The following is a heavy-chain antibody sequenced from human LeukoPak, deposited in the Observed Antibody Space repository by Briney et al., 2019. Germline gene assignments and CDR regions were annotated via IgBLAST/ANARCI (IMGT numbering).Heavy chain of an antibody. Sequence: TGGSLRLSCAASGYTFDNYAMHWVRQAPGKGLEWVSGISWNGGNIFYADSVKGRFTISRDNAKNSLYLQMNSLRAEDTALYYRAKAGFGDPPPVDCWGQGTQVTVSS. D-gene: IGHD3-10*01. J-gene: IGHJ4*02. V-gene: IGHV3-9*01. CDR2: ISWNGGNI. CDR3: AKAGFGDPPPVDC. CDR1: GYTFDNYA.